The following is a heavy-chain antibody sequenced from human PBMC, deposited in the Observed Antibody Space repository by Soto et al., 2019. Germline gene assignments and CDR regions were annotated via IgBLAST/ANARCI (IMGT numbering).Heavy chain of an antibody. D-gene: IGHD2-8*02. J-gene: IGHJ6*02. Sequence: PGGALRPSSAASGFIFLTYAMAWIRQAAGDGLEWVSGISGGTTHTYYADSVKRRFTISRDNSKNTLYLQMNNLGAGDAAISYCVKLASTSCVGFYWHAMDVWGQGTTVIV. CDR2: ISGGTTHT. CDR3: VKLASTSCVGFYWHAMDV. CDR1: GFIFLTYA. V-gene: IGHV3-23*01.